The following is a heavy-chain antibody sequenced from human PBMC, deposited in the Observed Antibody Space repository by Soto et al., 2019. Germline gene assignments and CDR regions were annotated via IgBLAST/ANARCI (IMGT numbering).Heavy chain of an antibody. V-gene: IGHV3-23*01. Sequence: GGSLRLSCAASGFTFSSYAMSWVRQAPGKGLEWVSAISGSGGSTYYADSVKGRFTISRDNSKNTLYLQMNSLRAEDTAVYYCAKSGGVVVVVAATDFLDYWGQGTLVTVS. D-gene: IGHD2-15*01. CDR1: GFTFSSYA. J-gene: IGHJ4*02. CDR3: AKSGGVVVVVAATDFLDY. CDR2: ISGSGGST.